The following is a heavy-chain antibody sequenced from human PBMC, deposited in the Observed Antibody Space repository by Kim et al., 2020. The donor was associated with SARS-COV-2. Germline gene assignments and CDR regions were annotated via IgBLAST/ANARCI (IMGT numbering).Heavy chain of an antibody. CDR3: ARGLLYNWNDVYFDY. D-gene: IGHD1-20*01. V-gene: IGHV3-30-3*01. J-gene: IGHJ4*01. Sequence: GGSLRLSCAASGFTFSSYAMHWVRQAPGKGLEWVAVISYDGSNKYYADSVKGRFTISRDNSKNTLYLQMNSLRAEDTAVYYCARGLLYNWNDVYFDYWG. CDR1: GFTFSSYA. CDR2: ISYDGSNK.